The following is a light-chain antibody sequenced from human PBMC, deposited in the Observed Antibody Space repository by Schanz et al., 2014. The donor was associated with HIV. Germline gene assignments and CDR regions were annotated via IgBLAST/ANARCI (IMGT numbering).Light chain of an antibody. V-gene: IGLV2-23*02. CDR1: ISDIGSYNL. J-gene: IGLJ2*01. CDR2: EVD. CDR3: SSYSGHNNLGI. Sequence: QSALTQPASVSGSPGQSITISCTGTISDIGSYNLVSWYQHHPGKAPKLLIFEVDKRPSGVSHRFSGSKSGDAASLTISGLQAEDEADYYCSSYSGHNNLGIFGGGTKLTVL.